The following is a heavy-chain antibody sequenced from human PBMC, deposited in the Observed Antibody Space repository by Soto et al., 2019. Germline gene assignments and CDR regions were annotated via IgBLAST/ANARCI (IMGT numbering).Heavy chain of an antibody. CDR1: GGSISSYY. CDR3: SASCYSSRYRRGSYYYYGMDV. CDR2: IYTSGST. Sequence: PSETLSLTCTVSGGSISSYYWSWIRQPAGKGLEWIGRIYTSGSTNYNPSPKSRVTMSVDTSKNQFSLKLSSATAADTAVYYCSASCYSSRYRRGSYYYYGMDVWGQGTTVTVSS. J-gene: IGHJ6*02. D-gene: IGHD6-13*01. V-gene: IGHV4-4*07.